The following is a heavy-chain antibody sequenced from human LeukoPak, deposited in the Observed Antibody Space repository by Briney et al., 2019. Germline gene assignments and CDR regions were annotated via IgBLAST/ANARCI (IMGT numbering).Heavy chain of an antibody. J-gene: IGHJ3*02. D-gene: IGHD2-15*01. CDR3: ARGKYCSGGSCYGGDAFDI. CDR1: GGYISRYY. Sequence: SEALSLTCTVSGGYISRYYWSWIRQLAGKGLDWIGRIYTSGSTNLNPSLKSRVTMSVDTSKNQFSLKLSSVTAADTAVYYCARGKYCSGGSCYGGDAFDIWGQGTMVTVSS. CDR2: IYTSGST. V-gene: IGHV4-4*07.